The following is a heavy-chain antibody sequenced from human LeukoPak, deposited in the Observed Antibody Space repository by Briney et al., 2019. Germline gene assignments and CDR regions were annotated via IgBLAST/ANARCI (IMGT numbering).Heavy chain of an antibody. V-gene: IGHV4-34*01. CDR1: GGSFSGYY. D-gene: IGHD3-16*01. Sequence: SETLSLTCAVYGGSFSGYYWSWIRQPPGKGLEWIGEINHSESTKYNPSLKSRVTISVDTSKNQFSLKLSSVTAADTAVYYCARDRGRGVDYWGQGTLVTVSS. J-gene: IGHJ4*02. CDR3: ARDRGRGVDY. CDR2: INHSEST.